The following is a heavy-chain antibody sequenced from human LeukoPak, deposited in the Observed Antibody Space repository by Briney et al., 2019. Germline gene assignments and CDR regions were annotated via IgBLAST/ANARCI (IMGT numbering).Heavy chain of an antibody. V-gene: IGHV3-43*02. CDR1: GFSFDDYA. CDR2: ISGDGGST. J-gene: IGHJ5*02. D-gene: IGHD6-19*01. CDR3: AKDISVAGIVGWFDP. Sequence: GGSLGLSCAASGFSFDDYAMHWVRQAPGKGLEWVSLISGDGGSTYYEDSVKGRFTISRDNSKNSLYLQMNSLRTEDTALYYCAKDISVAGIVGWFDPWGQGTLVTVSS.